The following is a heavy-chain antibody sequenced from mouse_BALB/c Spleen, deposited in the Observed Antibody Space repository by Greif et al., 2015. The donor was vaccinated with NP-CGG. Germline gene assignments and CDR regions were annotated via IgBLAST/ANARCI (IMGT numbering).Heavy chain of an antibody. Sequence: LVKTGASVKISCKASGYSFTGYYMHWVKQSHGKSLEWTGYISCYNGATSYNQKFKGKATFTVDTSSSTAYMQFNSLTSEDSAVYYCASYYRYDVGFAYWGQGTLVTVSA. CDR1: GYSFTGYY. J-gene: IGHJ3*01. CDR3: ASYYRYDVGFAY. CDR2: ISCYNGAT. D-gene: IGHD2-14*01. V-gene: IGHV1S34*01.